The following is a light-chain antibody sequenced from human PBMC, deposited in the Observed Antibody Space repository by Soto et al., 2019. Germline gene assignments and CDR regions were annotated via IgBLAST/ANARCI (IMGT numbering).Light chain of an antibody. V-gene: IGKV3-20*01. CDR2: GAS. Sequence: IVMTQSPATLSVSPGERATLSCRASQSVSSSYLAWYQQKPGQAPRLLIYGASSRATGVPVSFSGSGSGTDFTLTISRLEPEDFAVYYCQQYVSAPITFGQGTLLEV. CDR1: QSVSSSY. CDR3: QQYVSAPIT. J-gene: IGKJ5*01.